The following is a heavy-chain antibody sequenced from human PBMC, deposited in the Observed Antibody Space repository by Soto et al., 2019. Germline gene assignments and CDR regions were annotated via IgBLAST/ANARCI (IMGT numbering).Heavy chain of an antibody. CDR2: IVVGSGNT. J-gene: IGHJ3*02. V-gene: IGHV1-58*01. CDR1: GFTFTSSA. D-gene: IGHD6-6*01. CDR3: AAVAVTSSSLAFDI. Sequence: QMQLVQSGPEVKKPGTSVKVSCKASGFTFTSSAVQWVRQARGQRLEWIGWIVVGSGNTNYAQKFQERVTITRDMSTRTAYMELSSLRSEDTAVYYCAAVAVTSSSLAFDIWGQGTMVTVSS.